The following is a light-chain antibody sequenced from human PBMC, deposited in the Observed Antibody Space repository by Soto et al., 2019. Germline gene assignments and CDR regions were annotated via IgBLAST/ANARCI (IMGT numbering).Light chain of an antibody. J-gene: IGLJ3*02. Sequence: QSVLTQPPSVSGAPGQRVTISCTGGSSNIGAGYDVHWYCQFPGTAPKLLVYGNSNRPSGISDRFSASKSGSSASLAITGLQAEDEAGYYCQSYDTSLRAWVFGGGTKVTVL. V-gene: IGLV1-40*01. CDR3: QSYDTSLRAWV. CDR1: SSNIGAGYD. CDR2: GNS.